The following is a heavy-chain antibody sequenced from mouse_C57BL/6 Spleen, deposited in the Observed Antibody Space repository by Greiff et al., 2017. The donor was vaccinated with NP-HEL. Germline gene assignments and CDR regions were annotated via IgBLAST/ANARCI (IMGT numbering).Heavy chain of an antibody. D-gene: IGHD1-2*01. CDR3: ARQRDPLLRYFDY. CDR1: GYTFTSYW. J-gene: IGHJ2*01. Sequence: VQLQQPGTELVKPGASVKLSCKASGYTFTSYWMHWVKQRPGQGLEWIGNINPSNGGTNYNEKFKSKATLTVDKSSSTAYMQLSSLTSEDSAVYYGARQRDPLLRYFDYWGQGTTLTVSS. CDR2: INPSNGGT. V-gene: IGHV1-53*01.